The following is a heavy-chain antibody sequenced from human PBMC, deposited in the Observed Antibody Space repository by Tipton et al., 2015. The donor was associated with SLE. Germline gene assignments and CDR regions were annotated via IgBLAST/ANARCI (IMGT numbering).Heavy chain of an antibody. D-gene: IGHD3-22*01. Sequence: QLVQSGGGLVQPGGSLRLSCAASGFTFSSYAMSWVRQAPGKGLEWVSAISGSGGSTYYADSVKGRFTISRDNAKNSLYLQMNSLRAEDTAVYYCARDRDYYDSSGYWGEWGQGTLVTVSS. J-gene: IGHJ4*02. CDR1: GFTFSSYA. CDR3: ARDRDYYDSSGYWGE. V-gene: IGHV3-23*04. CDR2: ISGSGGST.